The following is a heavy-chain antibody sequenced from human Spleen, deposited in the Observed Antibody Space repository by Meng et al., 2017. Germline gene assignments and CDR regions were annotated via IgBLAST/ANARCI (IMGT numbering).Heavy chain of an antibody. CDR1: GGLVSSSNW. D-gene: IGHD5-18*01. CDR3: ASVSNTADLHGDY. CDR2: IYHSGST. Sequence: VPLPGSCPVLVKPSGTLSLTRAVSGGLVSSSNWWSWARQPPGKGLEWIGEIYHSGSTNYNPSLKSRVTISVDKSKNQFSLKLSSVTAADTAVYYCASVSNTADLHGDYWGQGTLVTVSS. V-gene: IGHV4-4*02. J-gene: IGHJ4*02.